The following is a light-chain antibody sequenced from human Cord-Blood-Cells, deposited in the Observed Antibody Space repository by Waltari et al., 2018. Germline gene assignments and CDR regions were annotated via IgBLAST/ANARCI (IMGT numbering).Light chain of an antibody. Sequence: DIVLTQSAATLSLSPGERATLSCRASQSVSSYFAWYQQKPGQAPRLLIYDASNRSTGIPARFSGSGSGTDFTLTISILEPEDFAVYYCQQRSNWPPLTFGGGTKVEIK. J-gene: IGKJ4*01. V-gene: IGKV3-11*01. CDR3: QQRSNWPPLT. CDR2: DAS. CDR1: QSVSSY.